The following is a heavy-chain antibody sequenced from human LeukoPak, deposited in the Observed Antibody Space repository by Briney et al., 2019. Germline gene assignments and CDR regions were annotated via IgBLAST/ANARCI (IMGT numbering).Heavy chain of an antibody. Sequence: GGSLRLSCAASGFTVSIYGMHWVCQAPGEGLEWVAYIRNDESRTFDANSVKGRFTISRDNTKNAVYPQMNSLGAEDTAHYYSAKAVIPSAYQGTYYMDVWGKGTTVTVSS. CDR3: AKAVIPSAYQGTYYMDV. J-gene: IGHJ6*03. V-gene: IGHV3-30*02. CDR2: IRNDESRT. CDR1: GFTVSIYG. D-gene: IGHD3-16*01.